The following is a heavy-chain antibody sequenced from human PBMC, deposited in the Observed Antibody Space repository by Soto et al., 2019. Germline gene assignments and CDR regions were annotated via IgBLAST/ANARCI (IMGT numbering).Heavy chain of an antibody. V-gene: IGHV3-30*18. CDR3: AKDLGRCYSDYACPYGMDV. Sequence: QVQLVESGGGVVQPGRALRHSCAATGFTFSSYGMHWVRQAPGKGLEWVAVISYDGSNKYYADSVKGRFTISRDNSKNTLYLQMNSLRAEDTAVYYCAKDLGRCYSDYACPYGMDVWGQGTTVTVSS. J-gene: IGHJ6*02. CDR1: GFTFSSYG. CDR2: ISYDGSNK. D-gene: IGHD4-17*01.